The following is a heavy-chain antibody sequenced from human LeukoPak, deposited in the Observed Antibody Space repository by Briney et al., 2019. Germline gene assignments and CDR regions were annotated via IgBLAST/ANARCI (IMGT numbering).Heavy chain of an antibody. CDR3: ARGASVAATLRWFDP. J-gene: IGHJ5*02. V-gene: IGHV4-34*01. CDR1: GGSYSGYY. Sequence: SETLSLTCAVYGGSYSGYYWSWIRQPPGKGLEWIGEINHSGSTNYNPSPKSRVTISVDTSKNQFSLKLSSVTAADTAVYYCARGASVAATLRWFDPWGQGTLVTVSS. CDR2: INHSGST. D-gene: IGHD2-15*01.